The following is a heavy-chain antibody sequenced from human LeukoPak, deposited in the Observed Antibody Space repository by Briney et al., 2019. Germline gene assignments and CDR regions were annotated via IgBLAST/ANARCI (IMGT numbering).Heavy chain of an antibody. Sequence: PGGSLRLSCAASGFTFSSYWMHWVRPAPGEGLVWVSRINSDGSSTYYADSVKGRFTISRDNAENTLYRQMNSLRAEDTAVYYCARGYSSGLYYFDYWGQGTLVTVSS. CDR1: GFTFSSYW. V-gene: IGHV3-74*01. CDR2: INSDGSST. J-gene: IGHJ4*02. D-gene: IGHD6-25*01. CDR3: ARGYSSGLYYFDY.